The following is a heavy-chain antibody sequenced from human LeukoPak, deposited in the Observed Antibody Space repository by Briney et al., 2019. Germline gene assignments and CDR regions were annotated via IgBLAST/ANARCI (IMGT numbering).Heavy chain of an antibody. Sequence: GASVKVSCKASGYTFTGYYMHWVRQAPGQGLEWMGWINPNSGGTNYAQKFQGRVTMTRDTSISTACMELSRLRSDDTAVYYCARVPTQRASYYYGMDVWGQGTTVTVSS. CDR3: ARVPTQRASYYYGMDV. CDR2: INPNSGGT. D-gene: IGHD2-2*01. J-gene: IGHJ6*02. V-gene: IGHV1-2*02. CDR1: GYTFTGYY.